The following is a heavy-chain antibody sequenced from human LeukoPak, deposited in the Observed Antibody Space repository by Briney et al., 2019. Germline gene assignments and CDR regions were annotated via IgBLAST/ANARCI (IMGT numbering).Heavy chain of an antibody. CDR3: ARDVEGGTFDI. V-gene: IGHV3-7*05. CDR1: GFTFSRFW. CDR2: IDQGGGRN. J-gene: IGHJ3*02. D-gene: IGHD3-16*01. Sequence: GGSLRLSCAASGFTFSRFWMNWVRQAPGRGLEWVANIDQGGGRNNYVDSVKGRFTISRDNAKNSLFLEMSSQRADDTAVYFCARDVEGGTFDIWGQGTTVTVSS.